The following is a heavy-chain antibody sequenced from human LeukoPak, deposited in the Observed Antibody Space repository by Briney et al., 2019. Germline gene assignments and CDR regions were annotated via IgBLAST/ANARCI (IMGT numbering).Heavy chain of an antibody. CDR3: ARAPSPPYYYDSSGYYYSRDYYGMDV. CDR1: GGSISSGGYS. V-gene: IGHV4-30-2*01. D-gene: IGHD3-22*01. J-gene: IGHJ6*02. Sequence: SETLSLTCAVSGGSISSGGYSWSWIRQPPGKGLEWIGYIYHSGSTYYNPSLKSRVTISVDRSKNQFSLKLGSVTAANTAVYYCARAPSPPYYYDSSGYYYSRDYYGMDVWGQGTTVTVSS. CDR2: IYHSGST.